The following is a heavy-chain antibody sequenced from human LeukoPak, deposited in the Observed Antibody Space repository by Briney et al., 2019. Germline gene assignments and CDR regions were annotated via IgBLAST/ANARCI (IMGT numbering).Heavy chain of an antibody. J-gene: IGHJ6*03. CDR3: ARVGSLEVPDDYDSSEYYYYYMDV. V-gene: IGHV3-23*01. D-gene: IGHD3-22*01. CDR1: GFTFSTYA. CDR2: ISASGGST. Sequence: GGSLRLSCAASGFTFSTYAMSWVRQAPGKGLEWVSAISASGGSTFYADSVKGRFTISRDNAKNSLYLQMNSLRAEDTALYYFARVGSLEVPDDYDSSEYYYYYMDVWGKGGTV.